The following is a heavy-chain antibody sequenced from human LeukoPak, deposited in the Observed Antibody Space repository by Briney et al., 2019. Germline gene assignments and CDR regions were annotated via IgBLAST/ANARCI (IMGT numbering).Heavy chain of an antibody. Sequence: SETLSLTCTVSGGSISSSSYYWGWIRQPPGKGLEWIGSIYYSGSTYYNPSLKSRVTISVDTSKNQFSLKLSSVTAANTAVYYCARRSSHSDNWFDPWGQGTLVTVSS. D-gene: IGHD6-13*01. CDR2: IYYSGST. CDR3: ARRSSHSDNWFDP. V-gene: IGHV4-39*07. J-gene: IGHJ5*02. CDR1: GGSISSSSYY.